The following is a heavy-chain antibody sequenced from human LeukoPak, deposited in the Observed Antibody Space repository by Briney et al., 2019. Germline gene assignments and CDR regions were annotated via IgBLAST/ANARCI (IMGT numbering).Heavy chain of an antibody. J-gene: IGHJ4*02. CDR1: GYTFTGYY. D-gene: IGHD1-1*01. CDR3: ARIDSLTRVHDY. V-gene: IGHV1-2*02. CDR2: INPNSGGT. Sequence: ASVKVSCKASGYTFTGYYMHWVRQAPGQGLEWMGWINPNSGGTNYAQKFQGRVTMTRDTSISTAYMELSRLRSDDTAVYYCARIDSLTRVHDYWGQGTLVTVSS.